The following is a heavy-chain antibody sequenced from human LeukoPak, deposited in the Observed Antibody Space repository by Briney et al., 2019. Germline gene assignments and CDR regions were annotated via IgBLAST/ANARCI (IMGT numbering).Heavy chain of an antibody. CDR2: INHSGST. Sequence: SETLSLTCAVYGGSFSGYYWSWIRQPPGKGLEWIGEINHSGSTNYNPSLKSRVTISVDTSKNQFSLKLSSVTAADTAVYYCASTVGRGSSPYYYYYMDVWGKGTTVTISS. V-gene: IGHV4-34*01. J-gene: IGHJ6*03. CDR1: GGSFSGYY. D-gene: IGHD1-26*01. CDR3: ASTVGRGSSPYYYYYMDV.